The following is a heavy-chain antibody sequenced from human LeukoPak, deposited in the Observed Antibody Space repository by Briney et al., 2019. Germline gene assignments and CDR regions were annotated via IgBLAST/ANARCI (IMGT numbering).Heavy chain of an antibody. Sequence: SETLSLTCTVSGGSISSLHWNWIRQPAGKGLEWIGRSYVSGNTYYNPSLKSRVTMSVDTSKNQFSLKLRSVTAADTAVYYCARSEVTIFEDTGYYYGMDVWGQGTTVTVSS. CDR1: GGSISSLH. V-gene: IGHV4-4*07. CDR3: ARSEVTIFEDTGYYYGMDV. CDR2: SYVSGNT. D-gene: IGHD3-3*01. J-gene: IGHJ6*02.